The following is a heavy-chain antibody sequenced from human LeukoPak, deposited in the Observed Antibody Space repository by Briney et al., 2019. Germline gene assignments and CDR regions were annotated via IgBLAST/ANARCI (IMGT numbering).Heavy chain of an antibody. CDR2: IIPILGIA. CDR3: ARDRPGAAAAAGLFDY. V-gene: IGHV1-69*04. D-gene: IGHD6-13*01. J-gene: IGHJ4*02. Sequence: ASVKVSCKASGGTFSSYAISWVRQAPGQGLEWMGRIIPILGIANYAQKFQGRVTITADKSTSTAYMELSSLRSEDTAVYYCARDRPGAAAAAGLFDYWGQGTLVTVSS. CDR1: GGTFSSYA.